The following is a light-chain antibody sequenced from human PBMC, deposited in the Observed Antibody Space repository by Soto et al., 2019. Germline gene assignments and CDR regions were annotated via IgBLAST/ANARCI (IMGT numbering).Light chain of an antibody. V-gene: IGKV3-15*01. CDR3: QQYGSSGT. CDR2: GAF. Sequence: IVMTQSPVTLSVSPWERATLSCRASQSVSSNLAWYQQKPGQAPSLLIYGAFTRATGIPARFSGTGSGTEFTLTISSLQSEDFALYYCQQYGSSGTFGQGTKVDIK. CDR1: QSVSSN. J-gene: IGKJ1*01.